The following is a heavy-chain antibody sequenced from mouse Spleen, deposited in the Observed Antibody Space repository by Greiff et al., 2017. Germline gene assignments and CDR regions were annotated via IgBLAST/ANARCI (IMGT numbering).Heavy chain of an antibody. Sequence: QVQLQQPGAELVKPGASVKLSCKASGYTFTSYWMQWVKQRPGQGLEWIGEIDPSDSYTNYNQKFKGKATLTVDTSSSTAYMQLSSLTSEDSAVYYCARRDGDGYYLSCFDYWGQGTTLTVSS. D-gene: IGHD2-3*01. CDR3: ARRDGDGYYLSCFDY. J-gene: IGHJ2*01. CDR1: GYTFTSYW. CDR2: IDPSDSYT. V-gene: IGHV1-50*01.